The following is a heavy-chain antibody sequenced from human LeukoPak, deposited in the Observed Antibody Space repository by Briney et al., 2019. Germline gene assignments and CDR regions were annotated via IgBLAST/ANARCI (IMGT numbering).Heavy chain of an antibody. CDR2: INHSGST. CDR3: ARRVTTLYYMDV. CDR1: GRSFSGSY. J-gene: IGHJ6*03. D-gene: IGHD1-14*01. V-gene: IGHV4-34*01. Sequence: SETLSLTCAVYGRSFSGSYWSWIRQPPGVGLEWIGEINHSGSTNYNPSLRSRVTISVDTSNNQFSLKLSSVTAADTAVYYCARRVTTLYYMDVWGKGTTVTVSS.